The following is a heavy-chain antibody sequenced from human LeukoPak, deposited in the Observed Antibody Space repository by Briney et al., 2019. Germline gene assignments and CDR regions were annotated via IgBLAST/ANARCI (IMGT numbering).Heavy chain of an antibody. CDR2: ISWNSGSI. D-gene: IGHD6-19*01. Sequence: GGSLRLSCAASGFTFDDYAMHWVRQAPGKGLEWVSGISWNSGSIGYADSVKGRFTISRDNAKNSLYLQMNGLRAEDTALYYCATTTGYSSGWYYWGQGTLVTVSS. CDR1: GFTFDDYA. J-gene: IGHJ4*02. V-gene: IGHV3-9*01. CDR3: ATTTGYSSGWYY.